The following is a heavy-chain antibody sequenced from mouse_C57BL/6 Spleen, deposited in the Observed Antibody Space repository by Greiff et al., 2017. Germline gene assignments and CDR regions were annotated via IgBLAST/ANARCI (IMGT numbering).Heavy chain of an antibody. V-gene: IGHV1-82*01. J-gene: IGHJ3*01. Sequence: QVQLKESGPELVKPGASVKISCKASGYAFSSSWMNWVKQRPGKGLEWIGRIYPGDGDTNYNGKFKGKATLTADKSSSTAYMQLSSLTSEDSAVYFCARSEGTGTRGFAYWGQGTLVTVSA. CDR2: IYPGDGDT. CDR3: ARSEGTGTRGFAY. D-gene: IGHD4-1*01. CDR1: GYAFSSSW.